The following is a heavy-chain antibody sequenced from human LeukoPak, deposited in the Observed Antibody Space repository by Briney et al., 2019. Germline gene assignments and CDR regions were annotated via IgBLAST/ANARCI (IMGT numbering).Heavy chain of an antibody. Sequence: SETLSLTCAVYGGSFSGYYWSWIRQPPRKGLEWIGEINHSGSTNYNPSIKSRVTISVDTSKNQFSLKLSSVTAADTAVYYCARAHSIRSVVIISRFDYWGQGTLVTVSS. CDR2: INHSGST. J-gene: IGHJ4*02. CDR3: ARAHSIRSVVIISRFDY. V-gene: IGHV4-34*01. CDR1: GGSFSGYY. D-gene: IGHD3-3*01.